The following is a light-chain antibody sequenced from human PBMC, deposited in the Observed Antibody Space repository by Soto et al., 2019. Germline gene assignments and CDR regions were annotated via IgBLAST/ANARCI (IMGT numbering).Light chain of an antibody. V-gene: IGKV3-20*01. CDR3: QLYDTSPRP. CDR2: GAS. CDR1: QSVDSIF. J-gene: IGKJ1*01. Sequence: EAVLTQSPGTLSLSPGERATLSCKASQSVDSIFLAWYQQKHGRSPRLLIYGASSSATGIPDRFSGSGSGTDFTLTISRLEPEDFAVYYCQLYDTSPRPFGHGTKVEFK.